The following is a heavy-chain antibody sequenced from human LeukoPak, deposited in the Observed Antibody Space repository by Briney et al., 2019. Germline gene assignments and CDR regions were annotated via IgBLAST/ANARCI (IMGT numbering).Heavy chain of an antibody. Sequence: GGSLRLSCAASGFTFSSYSMNWVRQAPVKGLEWVSSISSSSSYIYYADSVKGRFTISRDNAKNSLYLQMNSLRAEDTAVYYCARGLPRAAIAGSFDYWGQGTLVTVSS. D-gene: IGHD2-2*02. CDR1: GFTFSSYS. J-gene: IGHJ4*02. CDR2: ISSSSSYI. CDR3: ARGLPRAAIAGSFDY. V-gene: IGHV3-21*01.